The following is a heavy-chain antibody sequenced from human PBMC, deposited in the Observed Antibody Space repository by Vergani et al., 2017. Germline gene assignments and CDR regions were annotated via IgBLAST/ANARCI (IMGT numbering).Heavy chain of an antibody. CDR1: GFPYNQYG. J-gene: IGHJ1*01. CDR3: VKHSSILSRRGVLHH. CDR2: ISGTAGSP. V-gene: IGHV3-23*01. Sequence: EVKVLESGGGLVQPGGSLRLSCAGSGFPYNQYGMSWVRQAPGRGLDWVSSISGTAGSPMYAESVKGRFTVSRDNSKNTVYLQMNDLRVDDTTVYYCVKHSSILSRRGVLHHWGQGTLVTVSS. D-gene: IGHD2-21*01.